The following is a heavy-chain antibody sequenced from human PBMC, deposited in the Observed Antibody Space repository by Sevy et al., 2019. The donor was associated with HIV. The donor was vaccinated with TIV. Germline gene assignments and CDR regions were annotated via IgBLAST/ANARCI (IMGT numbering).Heavy chain of an antibody. CDR2: IYYNGHI. CDR1: GGSSTSLY. Sequence: LSETLSLTCTVSGGSSTSLYWNWIRQPPGKGLEWIANIYYNGHINYNPSLKSRVTLSLDTSKNQFSLRLSSVTAADTAMYYCAGENAWGRGYSWGQGPLVTVSS. V-gene: IGHV4-59*08. CDR3: AGENAWGRGYS. D-gene: IGHD1-26*01. J-gene: IGHJ4*02.